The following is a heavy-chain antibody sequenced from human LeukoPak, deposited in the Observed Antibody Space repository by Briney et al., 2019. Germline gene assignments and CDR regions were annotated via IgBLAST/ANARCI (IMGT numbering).Heavy chain of an antibody. D-gene: IGHD2-15*01. V-gene: IGHV1-2*02. J-gene: IGHJ6*03. Sequence: ASVKVSCKASGYTFTGYYMHWVRQAPGQGLEWMGWINPNSGGTKYAQKFQGRVTMTRDTSISTTYMELTRVISDDTAVYYCARSVEGYCSGGSCYYYYYYMDVWGKGTTVTVSS. CDR3: ARSVEGYCSGGSCYYYYYYMDV. CDR2: INPNSGGT. CDR1: GYTFTGYY.